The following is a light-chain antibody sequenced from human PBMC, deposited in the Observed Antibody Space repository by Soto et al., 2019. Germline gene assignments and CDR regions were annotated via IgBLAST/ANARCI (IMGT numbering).Light chain of an antibody. CDR1: QSVSSTY. CDR2: GAS. J-gene: IGKJ1*01. Sequence: DIVLTQSPGTLSLSPGERATLSCRASQSVSSTYLAWYQQKPGQAPRLLIYGASSRASGIPDRVSGSGSATDFTITISKLEPEDFAVYYCQQYRTFGQGTKVEIK. V-gene: IGKV3-20*01. CDR3: QQYRT.